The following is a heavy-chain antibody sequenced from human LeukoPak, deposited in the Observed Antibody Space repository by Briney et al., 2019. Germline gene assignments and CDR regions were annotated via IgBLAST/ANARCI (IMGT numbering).Heavy chain of an antibody. D-gene: IGHD1-7*01. J-gene: IGHJ4*02. CDR2: IIPIFGTA. V-gene: IGHV1-69*13. Sequence: SVKVSCKASGGTFSSYTISWVRQAPGQGLEWMGGIIPIFGTANYAQKFQDRVTITADESTSTAYMELSSLRSEDTAVYYCASDASRLSGTIPDHHLWGQGTLVTVSS. CDR3: ASDASRLSGTIPDHHL. CDR1: GGTFSSYT.